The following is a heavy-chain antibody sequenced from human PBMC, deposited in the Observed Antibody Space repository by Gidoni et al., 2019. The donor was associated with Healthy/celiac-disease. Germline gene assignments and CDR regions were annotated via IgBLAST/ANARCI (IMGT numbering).Heavy chain of an antibody. CDR1: GGSISCGVYY. Sequence: QVQLQESGPGLVKPSQTLSLTGTVSGGSISCGVYYWSWVRQHPGKGLEWIGYIYYSGSTYYNPSLKSRVTISVDTSKNQFSLKLSSVTAADTAVYYCAREVYDILTGYYYFDYWGQGTLVTVSS. J-gene: IGHJ4*02. D-gene: IGHD3-9*01. CDR3: AREVYDILTGYYYFDY. V-gene: IGHV4-31*03. CDR2: IYYSGST.